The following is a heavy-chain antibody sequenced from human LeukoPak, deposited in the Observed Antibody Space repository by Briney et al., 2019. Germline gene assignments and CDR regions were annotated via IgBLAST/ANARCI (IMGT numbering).Heavy chain of an antibody. CDR1: GGSITSTNR. CDR2: VSLSGLT. D-gene: IGHD2-8*01. CDR3: SRENGAFSPFGY. Sequence: PSETLSLTCGASGGSITSTNRWSWVRQPPGQGLEWIGEVSLSGLTNYNPSLSSRVIMALDTSKNHLSLHLTSVTAADTAVYYCSRENGAFSPFGYWGQGYLVTVLS. J-gene: IGHJ4*02. V-gene: IGHV4-4*02.